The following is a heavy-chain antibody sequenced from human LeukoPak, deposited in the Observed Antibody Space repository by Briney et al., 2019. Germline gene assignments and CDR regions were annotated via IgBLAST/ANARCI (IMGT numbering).Heavy chain of an antibody. CDR2: ISWNGGSK. CDR3: ARDSGSLSFHH. Sequence: GRSLRLSCAASGFIFGDYAMHWVRQAPGKGLEWVSGISWNGGSKGYAVSLKGRFTISRDNAKNSLYLQMNSLRAEDTAVYYCARDSGSLSFHHWGQGTLVTVSS. D-gene: IGHD1-26*01. CDR1: GFIFGDYA. J-gene: IGHJ1*01. V-gene: IGHV3-9*01.